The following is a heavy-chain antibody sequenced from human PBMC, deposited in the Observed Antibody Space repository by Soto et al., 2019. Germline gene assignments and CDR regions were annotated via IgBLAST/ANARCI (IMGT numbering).Heavy chain of an antibody. CDR1: GGSISSGGYY. CDR2: IYYSGST. CDR3: ARDSGYSGSYLDY. J-gene: IGHJ4*02. V-gene: IGHV4-31*03. D-gene: IGHD1-26*01. Sequence: SETLSLTCTVSGGSISSGGYYWSWIRQHPGKGLEWIGYIYYSGSTYYNPSLKSRVTISVDTSKNQFSLKLSSVTAADTAVYYCARDSGYSGSYLDYWGQGTLVTVSS.